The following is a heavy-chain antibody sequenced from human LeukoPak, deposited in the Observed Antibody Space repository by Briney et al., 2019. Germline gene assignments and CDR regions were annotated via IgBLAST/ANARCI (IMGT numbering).Heavy chain of an antibody. V-gene: IGHV3-48*01. CDR2: ISSSSSTI. D-gene: IGHD6-19*01. Sequence: GGSLRLSCAASGFTFSSYSMNWVRQAPGKGLEWVSYISSSSSTIYYADSVKGRFTISRDNSKNTLYLQMNSLRAEDTAAYYCAKDHGYSSGWNPFDYWGQGTLVTVSS. J-gene: IGHJ4*02. CDR1: GFTFSSYS. CDR3: AKDHGYSSGWNPFDY.